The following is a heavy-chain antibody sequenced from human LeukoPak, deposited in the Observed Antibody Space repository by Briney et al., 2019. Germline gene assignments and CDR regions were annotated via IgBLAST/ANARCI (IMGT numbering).Heavy chain of an antibody. CDR3: ARDRGGLDAFDI. Sequence: GASVKVSCKASGYTXTGYYMHGVRQAPGQGLEWMGWINPNSVGTNYAQNFQGRVTMTRDTSISTAYMELSRLTSDDTAVYYCARDRGGLDAFDIWGQGTMVTVSS. V-gene: IGHV1-2*02. J-gene: IGHJ3*02. D-gene: IGHD3-10*01. CDR2: INPNSVGT. CDR1: GYTXTGYY.